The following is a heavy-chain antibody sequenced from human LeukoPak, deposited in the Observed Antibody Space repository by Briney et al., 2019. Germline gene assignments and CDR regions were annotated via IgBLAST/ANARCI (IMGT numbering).Heavy chain of an antibody. Sequence: GASVKVSCKASGYTFTSYGISWVRQAPGQGLEWMGWISAYNGNTNYAQKLQGRVTMTTDTSTSTAYMELRSLRSDDTAVYYCARDEGITMVRGVIISGLGFDYWGQGTLVTVSS. D-gene: IGHD3-10*01. CDR2: ISAYNGNT. J-gene: IGHJ4*02. V-gene: IGHV1-18*01. CDR3: ARDEGITMVRGVIISGLGFDY. CDR1: GYTFTSYG.